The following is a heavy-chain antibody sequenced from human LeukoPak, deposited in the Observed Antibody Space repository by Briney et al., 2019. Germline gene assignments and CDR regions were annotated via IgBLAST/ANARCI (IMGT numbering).Heavy chain of an antibody. D-gene: IGHD6-25*01. V-gene: IGHV3-9*01. Sequence: GRSLRLSCAASGFTFDDYAMHWVRHAPGKGLEWVSGISWNSGSIGYADSVKGRFTISRDNAKNSLYLQMNSLRAEDTALYYCAKAYSSGGGAFDIWGQGTMVTVSS. CDR2: ISWNSGSI. CDR1: GFTFDDYA. J-gene: IGHJ3*02. CDR3: AKAYSSGGGAFDI.